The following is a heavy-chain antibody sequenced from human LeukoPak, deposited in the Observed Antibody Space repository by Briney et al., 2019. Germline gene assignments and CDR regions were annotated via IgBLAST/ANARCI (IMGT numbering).Heavy chain of an antibody. J-gene: IGHJ4*02. CDR2: IYHSGST. V-gene: IGHV4-30-2*01. D-gene: IGHD6-19*01. Sequence: SETLSLTCAVSGGSISSGGYSWSWIRQPPGKGLEWIGYIYHSGSTYYNPSLKSRVTISVDRSKNQFSLKLSSVTAADTAVYYCARKSVATHMDYFGYWGQGTLVTVSS. CDR3: ARKSVATHMDYFGY. CDR1: GGSISSGGYS.